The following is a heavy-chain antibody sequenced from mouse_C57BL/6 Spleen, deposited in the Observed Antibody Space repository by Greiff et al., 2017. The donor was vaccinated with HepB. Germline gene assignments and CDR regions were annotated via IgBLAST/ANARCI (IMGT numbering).Heavy chain of an antibody. CDR3: ARITTVVAHDY. D-gene: IGHD1-1*01. CDR1: GYTFTSYG. V-gene: IGHV1-81*01. CDR2: IYPRSGNT. J-gene: IGHJ2*01. Sequence: VKLQESGAELARPGASVKLSCKASGYTFTSYGISWVKQRTGQGLEWIGEIYPRSGNTYYNEKFKGKATLTADKSSSTAYMELRSLTSEDSAVYFCARITTVVAHDYWGQGTTLTVSS.